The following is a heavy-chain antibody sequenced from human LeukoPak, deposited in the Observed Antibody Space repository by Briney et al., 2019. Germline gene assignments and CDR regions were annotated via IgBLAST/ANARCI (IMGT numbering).Heavy chain of an antibody. V-gene: IGHV4-59*01. Sequence: PSETLSLTCSVSGGSISTYYWSWIRQPPGKGLEWIGYIYYTGTTNYNPSLRSRVTISVDTSRNQFSLRLSSVTAADTAVYYCAREDPQATVPEGMDVWGHGTTVIVSS. CDR1: GGSISTYY. J-gene: IGHJ6*02. D-gene: IGHD4-17*01. CDR2: IYYTGTT. CDR3: AREDPQATVPEGMDV.